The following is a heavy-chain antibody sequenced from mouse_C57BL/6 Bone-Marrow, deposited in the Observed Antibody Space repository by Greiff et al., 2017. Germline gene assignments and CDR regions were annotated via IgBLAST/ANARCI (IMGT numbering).Heavy chain of an antibody. CDR1: GFNIKDDY. V-gene: IGHV14-4*01. CDR2: IDPENGDT. Sequence: VQLKESGAELVRPGASVKLSCTASGFNIKDDYMHWVKQRPEQGLEWIGWIDPENGDTEYASKFQGKATITADTSSNTAYLQLSSLTSEDTAVYNCTTGGNYGGDYFDYWGQGTTLTVSA. CDR3: TTGGNYGGDYFDY. J-gene: IGHJ2*01. D-gene: IGHD2-1*01.